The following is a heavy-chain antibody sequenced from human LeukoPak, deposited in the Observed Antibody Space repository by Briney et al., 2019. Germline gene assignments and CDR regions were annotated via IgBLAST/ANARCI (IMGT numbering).Heavy chain of an antibody. D-gene: IGHD3-22*01. J-gene: IGHJ4*02. Sequence: ASVKVSCKASGYTFTSYDINWVRQATGQGLEWMGWMNPNSDNTGYARKFQGRVAITRNTSISTAYMELSSLRSEDTAVYYCARVYDSSGHYPIDYWGQGTLVTVSS. V-gene: IGHV1-8*03. CDR1: GYTFTSYD. CDR2: MNPNSDNT. CDR3: ARVYDSSGHYPIDY.